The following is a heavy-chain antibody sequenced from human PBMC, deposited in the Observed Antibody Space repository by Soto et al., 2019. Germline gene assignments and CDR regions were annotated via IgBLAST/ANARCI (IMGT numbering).Heavy chain of an antibody. Sequence: SETLSLPCTLSGGSVSSGSYYWSWIRQPPGKGLARLGYIYYSGSTNYNPSLKSRLTISVDTSKNQLSLKLSSVPAADPALYPCARGVGYCTNGVCDSSDCYYGMGFLGQGTRGTVCS. J-gene: IGHJ6*02. D-gene: IGHD2-8*01. CDR2: IYYSGST. V-gene: IGHV4-61*01. CDR3: ARGVGYCTNGVCDSSDCYYGMGF. CDR1: GGSVSSGSYY.